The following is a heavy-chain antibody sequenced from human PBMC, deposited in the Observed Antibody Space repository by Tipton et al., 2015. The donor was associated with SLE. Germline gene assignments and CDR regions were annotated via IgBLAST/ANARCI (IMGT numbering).Heavy chain of an antibody. CDR2: IYYSGST. D-gene: IGHD1-26*01. J-gene: IGHJ4*02. Sequence: LRLSCAVYGGSFSGYYWSWIRQPPGKGLEWIGSIYYSGSTNYNPSLKSRVTISVDTSKNQFSLKLSSVTAADTAVYYCANLWENVDYWGQGTLVTVSS. CDR3: ANLWENVDY. V-gene: IGHV4-59*01. CDR1: GGSFSGYY.